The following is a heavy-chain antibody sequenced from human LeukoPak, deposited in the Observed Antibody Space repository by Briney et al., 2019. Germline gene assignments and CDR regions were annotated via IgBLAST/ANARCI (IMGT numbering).Heavy chain of an antibody. D-gene: IGHD1-26*01. CDR1: GGSISSGGYY. CDR2: IYYSGST. J-gene: IGHJ4*02. V-gene: IGHV4-61*08. CDR3: ARGARGSYSY. Sequence: PSETLSLTCTVSGGSISSGGYYWSWIRQPPGKGLEWIGYIYYSGSTNYNPSLKSRVTISVDTSKNQFSLKLSSVTAADTAVYYCARGARGSYSYWGQGTLVTVSS.